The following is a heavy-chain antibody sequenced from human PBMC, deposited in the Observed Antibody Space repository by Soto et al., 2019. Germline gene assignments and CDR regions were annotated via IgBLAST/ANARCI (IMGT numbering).Heavy chain of an antibody. CDR2: ISPTGNT. J-gene: IGHJ5*02. V-gene: IGHV3-23*01. CDR3: AKDPSTGHADL. D-gene: IGHD3-9*01. Sequence: GGSLRLSCTALTGYAMSWVRRGPGKGLEWISTISPTGNTHYADSVEGRFTISRDGSKNTFYLQMNNLRADDTGVYYCAKDPSTGHADLCCQGPLVTLSS. CDR1: TGYA.